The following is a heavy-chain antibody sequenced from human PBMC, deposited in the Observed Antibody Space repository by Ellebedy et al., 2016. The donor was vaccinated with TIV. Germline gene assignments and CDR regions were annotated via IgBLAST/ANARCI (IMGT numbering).Heavy chain of an antibody. D-gene: IGHD2-2*01. J-gene: IGHJ6*02. CDR3: TRDRYCSSTSCRSRAGMDV. CDR1: GFTFGDYA. CDR2: IRSKAYGGTT. Sequence: GESLKISCTASGFTFGDYAMSWFRQAPGKGLEWVGFIRSKAYGGTTEYAASVKGRFTISRDDSKSIAYLQMNSLKTEDTAVYYCTRDRYCSSTSCRSRAGMDVWGQGTTVTVSS. V-gene: IGHV3-49*03.